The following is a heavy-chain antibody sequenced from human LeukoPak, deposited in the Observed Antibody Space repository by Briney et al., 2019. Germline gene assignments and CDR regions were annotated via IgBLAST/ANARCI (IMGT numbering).Heavy chain of an antibody. V-gene: IGHV3-23*01. Sequence: GGSLRLSCGASGFTFTSYAMNWVRQAPGKGLEWASAISGSGDSTFYADFVKGRFTISRDNSKNTLYLQMNSLRAEDTAIYYCAKGMLYGDFGGVTDYWGQGTLVTVSS. D-gene: IGHD4-17*01. J-gene: IGHJ4*02. CDR1: GFTFTSYA. CDR2: ISGSGDST. CDR3: AKGMLYGDFGGVTDY.